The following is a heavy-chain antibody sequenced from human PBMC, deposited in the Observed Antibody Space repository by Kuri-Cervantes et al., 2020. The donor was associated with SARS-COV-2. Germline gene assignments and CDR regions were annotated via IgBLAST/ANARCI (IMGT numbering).Heavy chain of an antibody. Sequence: SETLSLTCTVSGGSTSSSSYYWGWIRQPPGKGLEWIGSIYYSGSTYYNPSLKSRVTISVDTSKNQFSLKLSSVTAADTAVYYCARSRGYCSSTSCFYYYGMDVWGQGTTVTVSS. D-gene: IGHD2-2*01. CDR2: IYYSGST. CDR3: ARSRGYCSSTSCFYYYGMDV. V-gene: IGHV4-39*01. J-gene: IGHJ6*02. CDR1: GGSTSSSSYY.